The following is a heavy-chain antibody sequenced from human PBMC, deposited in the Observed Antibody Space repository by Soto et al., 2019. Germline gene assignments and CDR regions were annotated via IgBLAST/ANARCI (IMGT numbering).Heavy chain of an antibody. Sequence: QVQLQESGPGLVKPSQTLSLTCTVSGGSISSGGYYWSWIRQHPRKGLEWIGYIYYSGSTYYNPSLKSRVSVSVDTSKNQFSLKLSSVTAAATAVYYCARFITMVRGFSNGFDSWGQRTLVTVSS. CDR1: GGSISSGGYY. CDR2: IYYSGST. CDR3: ARFITMVRGFSNGFDS. J-gene: IGHJ5*01. V-gene: IGHV4-31*03. D-gene: IGHD3-10*01.